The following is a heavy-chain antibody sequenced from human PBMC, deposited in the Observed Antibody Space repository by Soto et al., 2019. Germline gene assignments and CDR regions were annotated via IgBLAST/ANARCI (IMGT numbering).Heavy chain of an antibody. CDR3: ARDDEGGSGCVLGY. J-gene: IGHJ4*02. CDR1: GFTFSSHA. Sequence: QVQLVESGGGVVQPGRSLRLSCAVSGFTFSSHAMHWVRQAPGKGLEWVTLISSDGSNKYYADSVKGRFTPSRDNSKNPMYLQMTSLRVEDRGVCYCARDDEGGSGCVLGYWGQGALVAVSS. CDR2: ISSDGSNK. D-gene: IGHD1-26*01. V-gene: IGHV3-30-3*01.